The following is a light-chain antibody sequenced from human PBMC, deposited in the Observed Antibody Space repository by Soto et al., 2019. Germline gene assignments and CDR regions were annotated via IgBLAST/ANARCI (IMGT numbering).Light chain of an antibody. CDR3: QQYGSSPRT. CDR1: QSVSSSH. CDR2: GAS. V-gene: IGKV3-20*01. J-gene: IGKJ1*01. Sequence: IVLTQSPGTLSLSKGERATLSCRASQSVSSSHLAWYQQKPGQAPRLLISGASSRATGIPDRFTGSGSGTDFTLTISRLEPEDFAVYYCQQYGSSPRTFGQGTKVDIK.